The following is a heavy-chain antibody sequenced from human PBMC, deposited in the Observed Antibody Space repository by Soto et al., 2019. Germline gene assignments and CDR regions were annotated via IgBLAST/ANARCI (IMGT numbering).Heavy chain of an antibody. CDR2: INHSGST. V-gene: IGHV4-34*01. Sequence: SETLSLTCAVYGGSFSGYYWSWIRQPPGKGLEWIGEINHSGSTNYNPSLKSRVTISVDTSKNQFSLKLSSVTAADTAVYYCARGRPRFYYGSGSYYRYYYYYGMDVWGQGTTVTVSS. CDR1: GGSFSGYY. CDR3: ARGRPRFYYGSGSYYRYYYYYGMDV. J-gene: IGHJ6*02. D-gene: IGHD3-10*01.